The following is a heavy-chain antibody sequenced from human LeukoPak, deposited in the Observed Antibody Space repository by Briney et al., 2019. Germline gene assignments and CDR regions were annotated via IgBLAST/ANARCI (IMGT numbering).Heavy chain of an antibody. D-gene: IGHD3-10*01. Sequence: SETLSLTCTVSGGSISSSSYYWGWIRQPPGKGLEWIGSIYYSGSTYYNPSLKSRVTISVDTSKNQFSLKLSSVTAADTAVYYCARVSGSYGSGSYLYYYYYYMDVWGKGTTVTISS. CDR1: GGSISSSSYY. V-gene: IGHV4-39*07. CDR3: ARVSGSYGSGSYLYYYYYYMDV. J-gene: IGHJ6*03. CDR2: IYYSGST.